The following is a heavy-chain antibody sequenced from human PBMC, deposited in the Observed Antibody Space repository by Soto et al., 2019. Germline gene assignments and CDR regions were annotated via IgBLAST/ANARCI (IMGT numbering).Heavy chain of an antibody. D-gene: IGHD3-10*01. J-gene: IGHJ4*02. V-gene: IGHV3-23*01. CDR2: ISGSGGST. CDR1: GITFSRYA. CDR3: AKPLSGSYHH. Sequence: GFLRISCAASGITFSRYAISLVRQAPGKGLEWVSAISGSGGSTYYADSVKGRFTISRDNSKNTLYLQMNSLRAEETAVYYCAKPLSGSYHHWGKGTLVTVSS.